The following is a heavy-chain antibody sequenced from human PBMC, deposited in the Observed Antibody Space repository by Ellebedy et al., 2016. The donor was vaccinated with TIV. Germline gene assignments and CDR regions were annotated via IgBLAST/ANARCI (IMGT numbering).Heavy chain of an antibody. Sequence: AASVKVSCKASGYTFTSYAMHWVRQAPGQRLEWMGWINAGNGNTKYSQKFQGRVTITRDTSASTAYMELSSLRSEDTAVYYCARDFTVVITNGAFDIWGQGTMVTVSS. CDR2: INAGNGNT. CDR1: GYTFTSYA. D-gene: IGHD3-22*01. V-gene: IGHV1-3*01. J-gene: IGHJ3*02. CDR3: ARDFTVVITNGAFDI.